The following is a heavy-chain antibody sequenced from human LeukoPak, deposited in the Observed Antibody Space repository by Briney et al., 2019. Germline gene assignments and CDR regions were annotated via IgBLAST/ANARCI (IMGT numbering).Heavy chain of an antibody. Sequence: GGSLRLSCAASGFTFSSYGMHWVRQAPGKGLEWVAFIRYDGSNKYYADSVKGRFTISRDNSKNSLYLQMNSLRAEDTAVYYCARDKRVRSVAYYYYYMDVWGKGTTVTVSS. V-gene: IGHV3-30*02. CDR2: IRYDGSNK. J-gene: IGHJ6*03. CDR1: GFTFSSYG. CDR3: ARDKRVRSVAYYYYYMDV.